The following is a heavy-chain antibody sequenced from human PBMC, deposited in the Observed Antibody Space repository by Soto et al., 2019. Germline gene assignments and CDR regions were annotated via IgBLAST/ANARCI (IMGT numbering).Heavy chain of an antibody. J-gene: IGHJ4*02. Sequence: GGSLRLSCSASGFTLGSYAMHWVRQAPGKGLEYVSAISSNGGSTYYADSVKGRFTISRDNAKNSLYLQMNSLRDEDTAVYYCARLSVRYCSGGSCSQLDYWGQGTLFTVSS. V-gene: IGHV3-64*04. CDR2: ISSNGGST. CDR3: ARLSVRYCSGGSCSQLDY. CDR1: GFTLGSYA. D-gene: IGHD2-15*01.